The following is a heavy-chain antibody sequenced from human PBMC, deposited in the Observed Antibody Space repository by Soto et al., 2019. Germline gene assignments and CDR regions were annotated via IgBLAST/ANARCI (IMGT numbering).Heavy chain of an antibody. D-gene: IGHD3-10*02. CDR2: ISYDGSNK. J-gene: IGHJ4*02. CDR3: AKNGGDVRGTLDY. V-gene: IGHV3-30*18. Sequence: GGSLRLSCAASGFTFSSYGMHWVRQAPGKGLEWVAVISYDGSNKYYADSVKGRFTISRDNSKNTLYLQMNSLRAEDTAVYYCAKNGGDVRGTLDYWGQGTLVTVSS. CDR1: GFTFSSYG.